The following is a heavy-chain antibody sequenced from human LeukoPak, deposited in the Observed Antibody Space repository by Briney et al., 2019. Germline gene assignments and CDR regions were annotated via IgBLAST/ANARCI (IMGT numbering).Heavy chain of an antibody. V-gene: IGHV3-7*01. J-gene: IGHJ3*02. CDR3: ARDWVAGVPFDAFDI. CDR2: IKEDGSEK. CDR1: GFTLSSYW. Sequence: GGSLRLSCAASGFTLSSYWTSWVRQAPGKGLEWVANIKEDGSEKYYVDSVEGRFTISRDNAKNSLYLHMNSLTAEDTAMYYCARDWVAGVPFDAFDIWGQGTMVSVSS. D-gene: IGHD3-10*01.